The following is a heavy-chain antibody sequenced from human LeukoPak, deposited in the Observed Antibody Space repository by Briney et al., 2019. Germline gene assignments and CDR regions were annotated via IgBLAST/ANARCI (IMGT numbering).Heavy chain of an antibody. CDR3: ARVISDCAAINCFKGYFDY. Sequence: ASVKVSCKAFGITFTFYAIHWVRQAPGQGLEWMGWINAGNGDTKYSQKFQDRVTMTSDTSANIAYMELSSLGSEDTAVYYCARVISDCAAINCFKGYFDYWGQGTPVTVSS. J-gene: IGHJ4*01. CDR1: GITFTFYA. CDR2: INAGNGDT. D-gene: IGHD5/OR15-5a*01. V-gene: IGHV1-3*01.